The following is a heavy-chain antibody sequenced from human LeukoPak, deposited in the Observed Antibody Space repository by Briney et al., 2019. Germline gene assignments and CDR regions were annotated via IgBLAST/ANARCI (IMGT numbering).Heavy chain of an antibody. V-gene: IGHV3-30*02. CDR3: AKAWVVPAAIDAFDI. CDR2: IRYDGSNK. D-gene: IGHD2-2*01. Sequence: GGSLRLSCAASGFTFSSYGMHWVRQAPGKGLEWVAFIRYDGSNKYYADSVKGRFTISRDNSKNTLYLQMNSLRAEDTAVYYCAKAWVVPAAIDAFDIWGQGTMVTVSS. CDR1: GFTFSSYG. J-gene: IGHJ3*02.